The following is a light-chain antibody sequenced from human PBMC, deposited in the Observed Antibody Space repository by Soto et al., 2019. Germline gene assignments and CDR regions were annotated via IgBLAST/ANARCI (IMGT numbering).Light chain of an antibody. CDR2: DVS. V-gene: IGLV2-14*03. CDR1: SCDVGAYNF. CDR3: SSYTSRSTHV. Sequence: QSVLTQPASVSGSRGQSITISCTGTSCDVGAYNFVSWYQQHPGKPPKLMIFDVSRRPSGVSDRFSGSKSGTTASLTISGLPAEDEGYYYCSSYTSRSTHVFGSGTKLTVL. J-gene: IGLJ1*01.